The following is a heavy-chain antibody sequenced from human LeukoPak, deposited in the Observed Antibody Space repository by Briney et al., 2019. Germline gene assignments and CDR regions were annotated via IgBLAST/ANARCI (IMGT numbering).Heavy chain of an antibody. CDR3: AKRGRRQQLVNYYMDV. J-gene: IGHJ6*03. Sequence: GGSLRLSCAASGFSLSSYAMSWVRQAPGKGLEWVSAISGSGGSTYYADSVKGRFTISRDNSKNTLYLQMNSLRAEDTAVYYCAKRGRRQQLVNYYMDVWGKGTTVTVSS. CDR1: GFSLSSYA. CDR2: ISGSGGST. V-gene: IGHV3-23*01. D-gene: IGHD6-13*01.